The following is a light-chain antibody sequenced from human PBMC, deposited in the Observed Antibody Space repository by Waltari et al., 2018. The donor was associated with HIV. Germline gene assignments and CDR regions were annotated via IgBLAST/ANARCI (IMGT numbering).Light chain of an antibody. CDR2: YDD. CDR3: AAAWDDSLNGPV. V-gene: IGLV1-36*01. J-gene: IGLJ2*01. CDR1: SSNIGNNA. Sequence: QSVLTQPPSVSAAPRQRVTISCSGTSSNIGNNAVNWYQQRPGKAPKLLSYYDDLRPSVVFARFSGSKSGTSASLAISGLQSEDEADYYCAAAWDDSLNGPVFGGGTKLTVL.